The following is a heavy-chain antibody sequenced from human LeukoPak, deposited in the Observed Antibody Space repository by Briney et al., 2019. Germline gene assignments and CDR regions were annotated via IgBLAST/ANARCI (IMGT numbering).Heavy chain of an antibody. CDR3: AKDPSHPYSSSYFDY. CDR2: ISDSGGST. J-gene: IGHJ4*02. CDR1: GFTFSSYA. D-gene: IGHD6-6*01. V-gene: IGHV3-23*01. Sequence: PGGSLRLFCGASGFTFSSYAMSWVRQAPGKGLEWVSAISDSGGSTYYADSVKGRFTISRDNSKNTLYLQMNSLRGEDTAVYYCAKDPSHPYSSSYFDYWGQGTLVTVSS.